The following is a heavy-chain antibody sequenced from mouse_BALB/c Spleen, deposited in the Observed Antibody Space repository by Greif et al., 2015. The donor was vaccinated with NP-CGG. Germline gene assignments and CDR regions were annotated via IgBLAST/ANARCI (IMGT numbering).Heavy chain of an antibody. V-gene: IGHV1-7*01. D-gene: IGHD1-1*01. CDR3: SRCVPAGVDYFDS. J-gene: IGHJ2*01. CDR1: GYTFTSYW. Sequence: VKLVESGAELAKPGASVKMSCKASGYTFTSYWMHWVKQRPGQGLEWIGYINPSTGYTEYNQKFKDKATLTADKSSSTTVMQVISLTCGADVVCVRSRCVPAGVDYFDSWG. CDR2: INPSTGYT.